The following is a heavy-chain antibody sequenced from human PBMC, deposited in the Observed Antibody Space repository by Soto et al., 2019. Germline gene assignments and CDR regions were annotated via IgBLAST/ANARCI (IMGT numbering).Heavy chain of an antibody. CDR1: GDTFNFYS. V-gene: IGHV1-69*02. CDR2: VNPIVSMS. J-gene: IGHJ4*02. D-gene: IGHD3-10*01. CDR3: ASSYGSGYRAFDS. Sequence: QVQLVQSGAEVKRPGSSVKVSCKASGDTFNFYSINWVRQAPGLGLEWMGRVNPIVSMSNYAQKFQGRVTXTXDXXPSTAYMELSSLRSEDTAIYYCASSYGSGYRAFDSWGQGALVTVSS.